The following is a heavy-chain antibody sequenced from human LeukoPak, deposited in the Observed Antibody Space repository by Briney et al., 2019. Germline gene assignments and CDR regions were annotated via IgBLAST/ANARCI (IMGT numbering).Heavy chain of an antibody. Sequence: GTSLRLSCAASGFTFSSNGMHWVRQAPGKGLEWVAVISYDGTNKYYADSVKGRFTISRDNSKNTLYLQMNSLRAEDTAVYYCARDRRIGYKTSLAGYWGQGTLVTVSS. CDR1: GFTFSSNG. CDR3: ARDRRIGYKTSLAGY. V-gene: IGHV3-30*19. D-gene: IGHD5-24*01. J-gene: IGHJ4*02. CDR2: ISYDGTNK.